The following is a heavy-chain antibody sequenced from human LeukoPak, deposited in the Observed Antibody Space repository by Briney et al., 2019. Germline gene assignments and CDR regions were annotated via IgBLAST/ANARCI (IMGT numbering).Heavy chain of an antibody. J-gene: IGHJ4*02. V-gene: IGHV3-7*01. CDR1: GFTFSSNW. CDR2: IKQDGSEK. Sequence: GGSLRLSCVASGFTFSSNWMSWVRQAPGKGLVWVANIKQDGSEKYYVDSVKGRFTISGDNAKKSLYPQMNSLRAEDTAVYYCATVRYLEFWGQGILVTVSS. D-gene: IGHD3-3*01. CDR3: ATVRYLEF.